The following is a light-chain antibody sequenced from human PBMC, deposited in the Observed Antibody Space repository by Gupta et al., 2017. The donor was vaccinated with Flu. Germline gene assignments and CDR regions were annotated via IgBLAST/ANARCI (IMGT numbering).Light chain of an antibody. V-gene: IGLV7-46*01. CDR2: DTS. CDR3: LLFFSGLRV. J-gene: IGLJ3*02. Sequence: QPVLTQDPSLTVSPAGAVALTCGSSTGAVTRDHFPYWFQQKPGQAPRTLIYDTSNRNSWTPARFSGSLLGDKAALTLSGAQTEDEAEYYCLLFFSGLRVFGGGTKLTVL. CDR1: TGAVTRDHF.